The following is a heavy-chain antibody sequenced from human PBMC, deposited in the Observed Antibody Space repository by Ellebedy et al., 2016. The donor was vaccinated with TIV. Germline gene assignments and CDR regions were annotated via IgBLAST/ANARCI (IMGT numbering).Heavy chain of an antibody. CDR1: GFTLSNYY. J-gene: IGHJ6*02. V-gene: IGHV3-7*02. CDR2: INQDGSDK. CDR3: ARVSAISPFDWLLYPPWVYYGMDV. D-gene: IGHD3-9*01. Sequence: GESLKISCAASGFTLSNYYMTWFRQAPGKGLEWVANINQDGSDKYYLDSVKGRFTISRDNAKNSLYLQMNSLRAEDTAVYYCARVSAISPFDWLLYPPWVYYGMDVWGQGTTVTVSS.